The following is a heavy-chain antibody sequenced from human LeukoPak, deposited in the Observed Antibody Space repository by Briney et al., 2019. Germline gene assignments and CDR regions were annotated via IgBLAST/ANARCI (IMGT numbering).Heavy chain of an antibody. CDR3: AREGSGSYSDTFDI. Sequence: ASVKVSCKASGYTFTGYYMHWVRQAPGQGLEWMGWISPNSGGTNYAQKFQGRVSMSRDTSISTAYMELSRLRSDDTAVYYCAREGSGSYSDTFDIWGQGTMVTVSS. CDR1: GYTFTGYY. CDR2: ISPNSGGT. D-gene: IGHD1-26*01. J-gene: IGHJ3*02. V-gene: IGHV1-2*02.